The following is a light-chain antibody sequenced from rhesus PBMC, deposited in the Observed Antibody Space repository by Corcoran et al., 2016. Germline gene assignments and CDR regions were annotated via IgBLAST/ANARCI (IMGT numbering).Light chain of an antibody. CDR2: KAS. J-gene: IGKJ4*01. Sequence: DIQMTQSPSSLSASVGDTVTITCRASQGINSYLAWYQQKPGKAPKFLIYKASTFEIGVPSRFSGSGSGRDFTLTSSSLQPEDFATYYCQQHNSYPLTVGGGTKVEIK. CDR1: QGINSY. V-gene: IGKV1-25*01. CDR3: QQHNSYPLT.